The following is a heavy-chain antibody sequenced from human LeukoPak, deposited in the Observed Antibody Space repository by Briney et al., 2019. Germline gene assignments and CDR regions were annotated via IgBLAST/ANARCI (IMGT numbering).Heavy chain of an antibody. J-gene: IGHJ4*02. D-gene: IGHD6-13*01. CDR2: IYSGGST. Sequence: GSLRLSCAASGFTVSSNYMSWVRQAPGKGLEWVSVIYSGGSTYYADSVKGRFTISRDNSKNTLYLQMSSLRAEDTAVYYCARGSRSAAGTIDYWGQGTLVTVSS. CDR3: ARGSRSAAGTIDY. CDR1: GFTVSSNY. V-gene: IGHV3-66*01.